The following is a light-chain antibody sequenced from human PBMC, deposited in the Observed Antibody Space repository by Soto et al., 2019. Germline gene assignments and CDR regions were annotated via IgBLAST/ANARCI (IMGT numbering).Light chain of an antibody. J-gene: IGKJ5*01. V-gene: IGKV1-5*01. CDR3: QQYNSYSIT. CDR2: DAS. Sequence: IQLSQSPSSLSASLGDRVTITCRASQSISSYLNWYQQKPGKAPKLLIYDASSLESGVPSRFSGSGSGTEFTLTISSLQPDDFATYYCQQYNSYSITFGQGTRLEIK. CDR1: QSISSY.